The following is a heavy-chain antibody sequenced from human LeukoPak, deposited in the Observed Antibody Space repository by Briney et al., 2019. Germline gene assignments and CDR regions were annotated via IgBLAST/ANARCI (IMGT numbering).Heavy chain of an antibody. CDR1: GFTFSSYA. CDR2: ISYDGCNE. V-gene: IGHV3-30-3*01. CDR3: AREEATTNFDY. J-gene: IGHJ4*02. D-gene: IGHD5-12*01. Sequence: GGSLRLSCAASGFTFSSYAMHWVRQAPGKGLEWVAIISYDGCNEYYADSVKGRFTISRDNSKNTLYLQMNSLRAEDTAIYYCAREEATTNFDYWGQGTLVTVSS.